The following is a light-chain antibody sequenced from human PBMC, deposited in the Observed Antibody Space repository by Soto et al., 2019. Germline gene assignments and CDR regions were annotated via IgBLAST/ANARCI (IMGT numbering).Light chain of an antibody. V-gene: IGKV1-33*01. CDR2: DAS. J-gene: IGKJ3*01. CDR1: QDITSY. Sequence: DIQMSQSPSSLSASVGDRVTITCQASQDITSYLNWYQHKPGKAPKLLIYDASILEAGVPLRFSGSGSGTDFTLTISSLQPEDVATYYCQHCNYLPIFGPGTTVDFK. CDR3: QHCNYLPI.